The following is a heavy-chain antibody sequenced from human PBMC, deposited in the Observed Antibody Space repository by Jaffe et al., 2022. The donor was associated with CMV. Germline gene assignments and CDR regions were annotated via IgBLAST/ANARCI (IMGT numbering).Heavy chain of an antibody. Sequence: QLQLQESGPGLVKPSETLSLTCTVSGGSISSSSYYWGWIRQPPGKGLEWIGSIYYSGSTYYNPSLKSRVTISVDTSKNQFSLKLSSVTAADTAVYYCARAMDTAIVEGPYYFDYWGQGTLVTVSS. V-gene: IGHV4-39*01. CDR2: IYYSGST. D-gene: IGHD5-18*01. CDR1: GGSISSSSYY. J-gene: IGHJ4*02. CDR3: ARAMDTAIVEGPYYFDY.